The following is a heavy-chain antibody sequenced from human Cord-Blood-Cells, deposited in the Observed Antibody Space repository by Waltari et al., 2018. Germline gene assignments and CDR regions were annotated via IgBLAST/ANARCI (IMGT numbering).Heavy chain of an antibody. CDR3: AKEFEWELLRGMFDY. Sequence: EVQLLESGGGLVQPGGSLRLSCAASGFTFSSYAMSWVRQAPGKGLEWVSAIRGSGGSTYSADSVKGRFTISRDNSKNTLYLQMNSLRAEDTAVYYCAKEFEWELLRGMFDYWGQGTLVTVSS. CDR1: GFTFSSYA. J-gene: IGHJ4*02. D-gene: IGHD1-26*01. CDR2: IRGSGGST. V-gene: IGHV3-23*01.